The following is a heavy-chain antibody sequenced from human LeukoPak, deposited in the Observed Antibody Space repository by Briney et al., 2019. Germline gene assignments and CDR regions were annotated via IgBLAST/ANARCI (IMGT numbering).Heavy chain of an antibody. J-gene: IGHJ6*03. CDR3: ARVPYDFWSGYSPYYYYYMDV. CDR1: GGSISSYY. CDR2: IYYSGST. Sequence: PSETLSLTCTVSGGSISSYYWSWIRQPPGKGLEWIGYIYYSGSTNYNPSLKSRVTISVDTSKNQLLSPVTAADTAVYYCARVPYDFWSGYSPYYYYYMDVWGKGTTVTASS. D-gene: IGHD3-3*01. V-gene: IGHV4-59*01.